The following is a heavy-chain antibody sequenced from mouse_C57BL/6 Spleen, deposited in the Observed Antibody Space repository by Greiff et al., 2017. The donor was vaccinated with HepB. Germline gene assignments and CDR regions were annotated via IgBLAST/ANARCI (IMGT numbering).Heavy chain of an antibody. CDR1: GFTFSSYG. Sequence: EVMLVESGGDLVKPGGSLKLSCAASGFTFSSYGMSWVRQTPDKRLEWVATISSGGSYTYYPDSVKGRFTISRDNAKNTLYLQMSSLKSEDTAMYYCAGDYGDYAMDYWGQGTSVTVSS. D-gene: IGHD2-4*01. V-gene: IGHV5-6*01. CDR3: AGDYGDYAMDY. J-gene: IGHJ4*01. CDR2: ISSGGSYT.